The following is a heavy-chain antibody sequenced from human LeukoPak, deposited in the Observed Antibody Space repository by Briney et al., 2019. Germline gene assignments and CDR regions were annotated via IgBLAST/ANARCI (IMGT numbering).Heavy chain of an antibody. CDR2: INPTGDST. J-gene: IGHJ4*02. CDR3: AREASGGYFDY. V-gene: IGHV1-46*01. CDR1: GYTFINYY. D-gene: IGHD4-23*01. Sequence: ASVKVSFKASGYTFINYYMHWVRQTPGQGLEWVGLINPTGDSTNYAQNFRGRVTMTRDTSTSTVYMDLNSLRSEDTAVYYCAREASGGYFDYWGQGTLVTVSS.